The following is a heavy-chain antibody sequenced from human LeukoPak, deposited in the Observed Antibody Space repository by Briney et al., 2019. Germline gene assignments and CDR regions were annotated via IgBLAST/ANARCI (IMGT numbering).Heavy chain of an antibody. CDR2: IKPDGTTK. J-gene: IGHJ4*02. Sequence: GESLRLSCAASGFPFSSYSMTWARQAPGKGLEWVANIKPDGTTKFYVDSVKGRFTISRDNALNSLYLQMNSLRAEDTAIYYCARSIPYGTTWYGRSDYWGQGTLVTVSS. V-gene: IGHV3-7*03. CDR3: ARSIPYGTTWYGRSDY. D-gene: IGHD6-13*01. CDR1: GFPFSSYS.